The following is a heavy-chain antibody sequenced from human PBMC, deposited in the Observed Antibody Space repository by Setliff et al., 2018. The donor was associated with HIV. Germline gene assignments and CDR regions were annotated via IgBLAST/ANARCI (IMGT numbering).Heavy chain of an antibody. CDR3: AKQVSGYFDY. CDR1: GFTFSSYG. CDR2: SGNGGII. D-gene: IGHD3-10*01. J-gene: IGHJ4*02. Sequence: GGSLRLSCAASGFTFSSYGMHWVRQAPGKGLEWVSTSGNGGIIVYTDSVKGRFTMSRDNSKNTLFLVLTSLRPEDTAVYYCAKQVSGYFDYWGQGALVTVSS. V-gene: IGHV3-23*01.